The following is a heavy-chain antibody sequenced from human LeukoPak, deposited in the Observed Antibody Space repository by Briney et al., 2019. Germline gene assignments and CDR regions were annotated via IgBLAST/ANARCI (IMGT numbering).Heavy chain of an antibody. CDR1: GGSISSYY. V-gene: IGHV4-59*01. J-gene: IGHJ4*02. CDR2: IYSSGST. D-gene: IGHD2-2*01. CDR3: ARGIYCSSGSCYYYFDY. Sequence: SETLSLTCTVSGGSISSYYLSWIRQPPGKGLEWIGYIYSSGSTNYNPSLKSRVTISVDTSKNQFSLKLNSVTAADTAVYYCARGIYCSSGSCYYYFDYWGQGTLVTVSS.